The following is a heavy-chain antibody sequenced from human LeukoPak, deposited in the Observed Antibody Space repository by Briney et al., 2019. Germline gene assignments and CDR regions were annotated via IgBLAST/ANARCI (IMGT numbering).Heavy chain of an antibody. D-gene: IGHD6-13*01. CDR2: ISSNGGST. J-gene: IGHJ4*02. CDR1: GFTFSGSA. V-gene: IGHV3-64*01. CDR3: ALDSSSWPRGYYFDY. Sequence: AGGSLRLSCAASGFTFSGSALHWVRQAPGKGLEYVSAISSNGGSTYYANSVKGRFTISRDNSKNTLYLQMGSLRAEDMAVYYCALDSSSWPRGYYFDYWGQGTLVTVSS.